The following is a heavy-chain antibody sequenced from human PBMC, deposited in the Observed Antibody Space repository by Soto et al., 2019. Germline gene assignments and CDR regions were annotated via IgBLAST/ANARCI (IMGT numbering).Heavy chain of an antibody. J-gene: IGHJ4*02. CDR2: ISGSGGST. D-gene: IGHD3-3*01. Sequence: GGSLRLSCAASGFTFSSYAMSWVRQAPGKGLEWVSAISGSGGSTYYADSVKGRFTISRDNSKNTLYLQMNSLRAEDTAVYYCAPRGGDYDFWSGIDYWGQGTLVTVSS. CDR1: GFTFSSYA. V-gene: IGHV3-23*01. CDR3: APRGGDYDFWSGIDY.